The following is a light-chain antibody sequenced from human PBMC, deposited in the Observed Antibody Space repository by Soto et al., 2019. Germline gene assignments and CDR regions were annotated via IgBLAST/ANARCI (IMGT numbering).Light chain of an antibody. CDR3: QQYNSYSPA. Sequence: DIQMTQSPSTLSASVGDRVTITCRASQSSSSWLAWYQQKPGKAPKLLIYDASSLESGVPSRFSGSGSGTEFTLTISSLQPDDFATYYCQQYNSYSPAFGGGTKVDIK. V-gene: IGKV1-5*01. CDR2: DAS. J-gene: IGKJ4*01. CDR1: QSSSSW.